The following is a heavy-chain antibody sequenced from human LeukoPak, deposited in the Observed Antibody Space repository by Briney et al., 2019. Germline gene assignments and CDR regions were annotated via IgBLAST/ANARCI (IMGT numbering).Heavy chain of an antibody. CDR3: ATNYYGSGTNYSPLLFSFDY. D-gene: IGHD3-10*01. CDR2: INPIGGST. V-gene: IGHV1-46*01. Sequence: ASVKVSCKASGYTFTSYSIHWVRQAPGQGLEWMGIINPIGGSTSYAQIFQGRVTMTRDTSTSTVYMELSSLRSEDTAVYYCATNYYGSGTNYSPLLFSFDYWGQGTLVTVSS. J-gene: IGHJ4*02. CDR1: GYTFTSYS.